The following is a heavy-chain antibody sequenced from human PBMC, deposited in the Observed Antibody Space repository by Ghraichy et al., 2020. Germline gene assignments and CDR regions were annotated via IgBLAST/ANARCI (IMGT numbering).Heavy chain of an antibody. Sequence: SETLSLTCAVSGWSFSGYYYNGILQQPRKGLQWIVEINHSGSTNYNPSLLSRVTISLDRTTNQFSLKLTSLTAADTDMYYCARQHATRGYAGRLHYIDHWGLGTEVNVAS. J-gene: IGHJ4*02. CDR2: INHSGST. CDR1: GWSFSGYY. V-gene: IGHV4-34*01. D-gene: IGHD1-1*01. CDR3: ARQHATRGYAGRLHYIDH.